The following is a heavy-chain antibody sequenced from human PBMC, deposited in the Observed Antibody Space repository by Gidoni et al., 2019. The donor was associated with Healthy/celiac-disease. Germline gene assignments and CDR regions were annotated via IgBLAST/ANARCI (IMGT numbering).Heavy chain of an antibody. Sequence: QVQRVQSGAEVKKPGASVKVSCKASGYTFTSYAMHWVRQAPGQRLEWMGWINAGNGNTKYSQKFQGRVTTTRDTSASTAYMELSSLRSEDTAVYYCARTYSSGLYRNDAFDIWGQGTMVTVSS. D-gene: IGHD6-19*01. CDR3: ARTYSSGLYRNDAFDI. V-gene: IGHV1-3*01. CDR2: INAGNGNT. CDR1: GYTFTSYA. J-gene: IGHJ3*02.